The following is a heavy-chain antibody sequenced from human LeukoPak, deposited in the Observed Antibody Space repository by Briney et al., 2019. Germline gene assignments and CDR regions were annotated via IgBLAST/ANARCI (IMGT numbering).Heavy chain of an antibody. CDR3: ARDCSGGSCTNRGFDY. D-gene: IGHD2-15*01. Sequence: GASVKVSCKASGYTFTSYDMNWVGQAAGQGVEGMGWMNPNSLNTCYAQNFQGSLTLPSHTSISTAYIALSSLRSEDTAVYYCARDCSGGSCTNRGFDYWGQGTLVTVSS. CDR2: MNPNSLNT. CDR1: GYTFTSYD. J-gene: IGHJ4*02. V-gene: IGHV1-8*01.